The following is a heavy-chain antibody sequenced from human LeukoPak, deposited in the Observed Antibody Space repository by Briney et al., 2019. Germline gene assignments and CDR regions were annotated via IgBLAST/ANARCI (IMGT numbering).Heavy chain of an antibody. D-gene: IGHD5-18*01. CDR1: GYTFTSYY. CDR3: ARDSWIQLWLGDY. V-gene: IGHV1-18*04. J-gene: IGHJ4*02. Sequence: ASVKVSCKASGYTFTSYYMHWVRQAPGQGLEWMGWISAYNGNTNYAQKLQGRVTMTTDTSTSTAYMELRSLRSDDTAVYYCARDSWIQLWLGDYWGQGTLVTVSS. CDR2: ISAYNGNT.